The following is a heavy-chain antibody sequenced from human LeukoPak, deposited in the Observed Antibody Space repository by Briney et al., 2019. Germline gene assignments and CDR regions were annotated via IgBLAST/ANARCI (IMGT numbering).Heavy chain of an antibody. CDR1: GGSFSGYY. CDR3: ARGKGLRRWFDP. J-gene: IGHJ5*02. D-gene: IGHD4-17*01. V-gene: IGHV4-34*01. Sequence: SETLSLTCAVYGGSFSGYYWSWIRQPPGKGLEWIGEINHSGSTNYNPSLKSRVTISVDTSKNQFSLKLSSVTAADTAVYYCARGKGLRRWFDPWGQGTLATVSS. CDR2: INHSGST.